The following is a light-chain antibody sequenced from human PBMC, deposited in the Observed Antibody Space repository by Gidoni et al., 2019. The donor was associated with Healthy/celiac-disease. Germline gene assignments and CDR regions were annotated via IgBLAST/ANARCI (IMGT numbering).Light chain of an antibody. Sequence: EIVLTPSPATLSLSPGERATLSCRASQSVSSYLAWYQQKPGQAPRLLIYGASNRAAGIPARFSGSGSGTDFTLTISSLEPEDFAVYYCQQRSNWPLCSFGQGTKLEIK. J-gene: IGKJ2*04. CDR3: QQRSNWPLCS. CDR2: GAS. V-gene: IGKV3-11*01. CDR1: QSVSSY.